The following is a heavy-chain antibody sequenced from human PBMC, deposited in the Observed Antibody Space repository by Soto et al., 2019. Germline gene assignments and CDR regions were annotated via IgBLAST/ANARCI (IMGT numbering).Heavy chain of an antibody. CDR2: IWYDGSNK. CDR1: GFTFSGHA. CDR3: ARDGQGLAPYALDV. Sequence: QVQLVESGGGVAQPGRSLRPSCTVSGFTFSGHAMHWVRQAPGKGLEWVTQIWYDGSNKYYAESVKGRFTISRDNSKNTLYLQMNSLRVEDTAVYYCARDGQGLAPYALDVWGQGTSVTVSS. V-gene: IGHV3-33*01. J-gene: IGHJ6*02. D-gene: IGHD6-19*01.